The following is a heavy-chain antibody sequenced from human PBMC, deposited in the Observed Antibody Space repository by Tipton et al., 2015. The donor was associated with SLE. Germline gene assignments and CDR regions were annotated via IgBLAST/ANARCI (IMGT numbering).Heavy chain of an antibody. D-gene: IGHD3-10*01. V-gene: IGHV4-59*01. Sequence: LRLSCAASGFTFDDYAIHWVRQAPGKGLDWIGSVYYTGKTYYSPSLTSRLTISVDTSKNEFSLKLASVSAADTAMYHCAAAVLNPYYFDFWGQGNLVVVSS. CDR2: VYYTGKT. J-gene: IGHJ4*02. CDR1: GFTFDDYA. CDR3: AAAVLNPYYFDF.